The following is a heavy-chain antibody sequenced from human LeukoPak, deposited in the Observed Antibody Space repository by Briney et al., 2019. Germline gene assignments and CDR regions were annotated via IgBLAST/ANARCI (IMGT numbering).Heavy chain of an antibody. V-gene: IGHV3-66*01. Sequence: GGSLRLSCAASGFTFSSYSMNWVRQPPGKGLEWVSFIMPGGHIDYTDSVKGRFIISRDSFKNTLSLQMNSLRVDDSAVYYCARGDSATTTFDFWGQGTLVTVSS. CDR2: IMPGGHI. D-gene: IGHD4-17*01. J-gene: IGHJ4*02. CDR1: GFTFSSYS. CDR3: ARGDSATTTFDF.